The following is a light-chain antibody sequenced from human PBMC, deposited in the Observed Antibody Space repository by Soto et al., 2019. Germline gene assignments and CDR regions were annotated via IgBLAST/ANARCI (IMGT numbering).Light chain of an antibody. Sequence: DIQMTQSPSTLSASVGDRVTITCRASQSISSWVAWYQQKPGKAPKLLSYDASSLESGVPSRFSGSGSGTEFTLTISSLQPDDFETYYCQQYNSYWTFGQGTKVEI. V-gene: IGKV1-5*01. CDR1: QSISSW. CDR3: QQYNSYWT. CDR2: DAS. J-gene: IGKJ1*01.